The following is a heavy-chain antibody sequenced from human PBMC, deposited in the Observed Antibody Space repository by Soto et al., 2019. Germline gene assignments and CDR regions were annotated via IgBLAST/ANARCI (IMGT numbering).Heavy chain of an antibody. CDR2: IYYNGNT. J-gene: IGHJ4*02. V-gene: IGHV4-59*11. D-gene: IGHD7-27*01. CDR3: TRANWYSEY. Sequence: QVQLQESGPGLVKPSETLSLTGTVSGGSISNHYWSWIRQPPGKGLEWIGYIYYNGNTNYNPPLKSRVTMSVDTSKKQISLKLSSVTAADTAVYYCTRANWYSEYWGQGTLVTVSS. CDR1: GGSISNHY.